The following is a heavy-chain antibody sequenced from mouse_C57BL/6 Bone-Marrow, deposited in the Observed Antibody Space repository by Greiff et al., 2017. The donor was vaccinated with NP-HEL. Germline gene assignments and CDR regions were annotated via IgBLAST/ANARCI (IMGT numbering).Heavy chain of an antibody. CDR3: ARVYYDYDGYYAMDY. CDR1: GFTFSDYG. D-gene: IGHD2-4*01. J-gene: IGHJ4*01. V-gene: IGHV5-15*01. CDR2: ISNLAYGI. Sequence: EVQRVESGGGLVQPGGSLKLSCAASGFTFSDYGMAWVRQAPRKGPEWVAFISNLAYGIYYADTVTGRFTISRENAKNTLYLEMSSLRSEDTAMYYCARVYYDYDGYYAMDYWGQGTSVTVSA.